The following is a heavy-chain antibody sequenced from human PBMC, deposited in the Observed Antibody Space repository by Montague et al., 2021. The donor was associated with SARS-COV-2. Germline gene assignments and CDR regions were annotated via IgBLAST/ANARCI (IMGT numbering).Heavy chain of an antibody. Sequence: SETLSLTCSVSGVSISSGSYYWSWVRQPPGKGLEWIGYVYHTGSTNYNPSLKSRVTLSIDTSKNQFSLNLTSVTAADTAVYYCVRDQGRSNWNYPDYWGQGTLVTVSS. CDR1: GVSISSGSYY. CDR2: VYHTGST. J-gene: IGHJ4*02. CDR3: VRDQGRSNWNYPDY. V-gene: IGHV4-61*01. D-gene: IGHD1-20*01.